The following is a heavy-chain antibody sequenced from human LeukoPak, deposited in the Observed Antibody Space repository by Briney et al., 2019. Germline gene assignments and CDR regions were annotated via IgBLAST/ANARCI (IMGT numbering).Heavy chain of an antibody. CDR2: IIPIFGTA. D-gene: IGHD4-17*01. CDR1: GGTFSSYA. CDR3: ARDSSPNHGDYAGYFDY. V-gene: IGHV1-69*13. Sequence: SVKVSCKASGGTFSSYAISWVRQAPGQGLEWMGGIIPIFGTANYAQKFQGRVTITADESTSTAYMELSSLRSEDTAVYYCARDSSPNHGDYAGYFDYWGQGTLVTVSS. J-gene: IGHJ4*02.